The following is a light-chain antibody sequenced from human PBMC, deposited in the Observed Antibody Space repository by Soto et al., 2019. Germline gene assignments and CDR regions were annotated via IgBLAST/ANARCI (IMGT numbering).Light chain of an antibody. V-gene: IGLV2-14*01. J-gene: IGLJ2*01. CDR2: DVS. Sequence: LTQPASVSGSPGQSITISCTATSSDVGGYNYVSWYQQHPGKAPKLMIYDVSNRPSGVSNRFSGSKSGNTASLTISGLQAEDEADYYCSSYTSSGTVFGGGTKVTVL. CDR1: SSDVGGYNY. CDR3: SSYTSSGTV.